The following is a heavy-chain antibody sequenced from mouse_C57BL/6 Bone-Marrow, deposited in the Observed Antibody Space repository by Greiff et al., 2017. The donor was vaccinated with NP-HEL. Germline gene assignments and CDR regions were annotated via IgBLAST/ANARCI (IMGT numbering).Heavy chain of an antibody. CDR2: IYPRSGNT. J-gene: IGHJ3*01. D-gene: IGHD2-1*01. CDR1: GYTFTSYG. Sequence: LVESGAELARPGASVKLSCKASGYTFTSYGISWVKQRTGQGLEWIGEIYPRSGNTYYNEKFKGKATLTADKSSSTAYMELRSLTSEDSAVYVCARKGGYGNYSWFAYWGQGTLVTVSA. V-gene: IGHV1-81*01. CDR3: ARKGGYGNYSWFAY.